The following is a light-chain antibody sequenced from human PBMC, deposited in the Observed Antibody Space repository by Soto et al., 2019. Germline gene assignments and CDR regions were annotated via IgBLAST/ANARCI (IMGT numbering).Light chain of an antibody. CDR3: QQYNSYSSP. CDR2: DAS. V-gene: IGKV1-5*01. CDR1: QSISTW. J-gene: IGKJ1*01. Sequence: DIQMTPAPSCLSAAVGDRVTNTCRASQSISTWLAWYKQKPGKAPKFMIYDASSLESGVPSRFSGSGLGKEFTLTISSLQPDDFETYYCQQYNSYSSPFGQGTKVDIK.